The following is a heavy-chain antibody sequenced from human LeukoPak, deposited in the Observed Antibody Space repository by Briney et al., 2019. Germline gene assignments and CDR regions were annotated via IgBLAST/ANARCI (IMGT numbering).Heavy chain of an antibody. D-gene: IGHD6-13*01. CDR3: AKDITYSSSFY. CDR1: GFTFSSYG. J-gene: IGHJ4*02. CDR2: ISYDGSNK. Sequence: GGSLRLSCAASGFTFSSYGMHWVRQAPGKGLEWVAVISYDGSNKYYADSVKGRFTISRDNSKNTLHLQMNSLRAEDTAVYYCAKDITYSSSFYWGQGTLVTVSS. V-gene: IGHV3-30*18.